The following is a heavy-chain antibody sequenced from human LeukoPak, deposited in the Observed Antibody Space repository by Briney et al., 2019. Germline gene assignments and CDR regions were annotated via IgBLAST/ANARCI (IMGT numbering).Heavy chain of an antibody. D-gene: IGHD6-19*01. CDR1: GFTFSSYA. Sequence: GRSLRLSCAASGFTFSSYAMHWVRQAPGKGLEWVAVISYDGSNKYYADSVKGRFTISRDNSKNTLYLQMNSLRAEDTAVYYCARENSSSGRYYFDYWGQGTLVTVSS. V-gene: IGHV3-30-3*01. CDR2: ISYDGSNK. J-gene: IGHJ4*02. CDR3: ARENSSSGRYYFDY.